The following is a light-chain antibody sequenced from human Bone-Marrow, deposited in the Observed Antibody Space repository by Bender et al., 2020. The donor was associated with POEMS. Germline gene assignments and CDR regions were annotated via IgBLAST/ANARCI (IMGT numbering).Light chain of an antibody. CDR3: ATWDDSLNGWV. V-gene: IGLV1-44*01. Sequence: QSVLTQPPSASGTPGQRVTISCSGSSSKFGSYPVNWYQQLPGAAPKLVIFNNSQRPSGVPDRFSGSNSGTSASLAISGRLSDDEADFYCATWDDSLNGWVFGGGTKLTVL. CDR2: NNS. J-gene: IGLJ3*02. CDR1: SSKFGSYP.